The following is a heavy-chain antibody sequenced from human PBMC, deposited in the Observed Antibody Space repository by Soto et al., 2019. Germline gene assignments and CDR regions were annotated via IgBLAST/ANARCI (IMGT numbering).Heavy chain of an antibody. CDR3: ANGPELQFGFDY. V-gene: IGHV3-23*01. Sequence: GGSLRLSCAASGFTFSSYAMSWVRQAPGKGLEWVSAISGSGGSTYYADSVKGRFTISRDNSKNTLYLQMNSLRAEDTAVYYCANGPELQFGFDYWGQGTLVTASS. J-gene: IGHJ4*02. CDR2: ISGSGGST. CDR1: GFTFSSYA. D-gene: IGHD1-26*01.